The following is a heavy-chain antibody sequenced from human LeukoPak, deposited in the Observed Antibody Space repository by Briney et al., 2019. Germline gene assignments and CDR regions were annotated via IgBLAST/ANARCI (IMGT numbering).Heavy chain of an antibody. Sequence: GGSLRLSCAASGFTFSSYGMHWVRQAPGKGLEWVAFIRYDGSNKYYADSVKGRFTISRDNSKNMLYLQMNILRAEDTAVYYCAREGTGYSSGWYLDWGQGTLVTVSS. V-gene: IGHV3-30*02. CDR1: GFTFSSYG. D-gene: IGHD6-19*01. CDR2: IRYDGSNK. CDR3: AREGTGYSSGWYLD. J-gene: IGHJ4*02.